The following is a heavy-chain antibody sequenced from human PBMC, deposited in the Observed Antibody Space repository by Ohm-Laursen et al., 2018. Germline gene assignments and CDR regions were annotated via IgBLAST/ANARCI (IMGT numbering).Heavy chain of an antibody. V-gene: IGHV3-48*03. D-gene: IGHD4-17*01. CDR3: ARVSTVTTPEDY. CDR2: ISSSGSTI. Sequence: SLRLSCTASGFTFSSYEMNWVRQAPGKGLEWVSYISSSGSTIYYADSVKGRFTISRDNAKNSLYLQMNSLRAEDTDVYYCARVSTVTTPEDYWGQGTLVTVSS. CDR1: GFTFSSYE. J-gene: IGHJ4*02.